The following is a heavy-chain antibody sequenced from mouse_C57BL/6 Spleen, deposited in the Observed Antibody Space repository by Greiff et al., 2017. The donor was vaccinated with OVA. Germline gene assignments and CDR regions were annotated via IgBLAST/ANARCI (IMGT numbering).Heavy chain of an antibody. Sequence: EVQLQQSGPELVKPGASVKISCKASGYSFTDYNMNWVKQSNGKSLEWIGVINPNYGTTSYNQKFKGKATLTVDKSSSTAYMQLNSLTSEDSAVYYWARFDYGSSYYAMDGWGQGTSVTFSS. CDR1: GYSFTDYN. V-gene: IGHV1-39*01. J-gene: IGHJ4*01. CDR3: ARFDYGSSYYAMDG. D-gene: IGHD1-1*01. CDR2: INPNYGTT.